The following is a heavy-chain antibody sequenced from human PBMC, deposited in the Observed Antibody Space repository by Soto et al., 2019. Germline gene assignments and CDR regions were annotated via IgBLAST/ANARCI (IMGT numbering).Heavy chain of an antibody. J-gene: IGHJ5*01. Sequence: SETLSLTCGVSGLSITSNNYWAWIRQSPGKGLEWIGSRSQSGSTYYNPSLNGRVSISVNTSKNQFSLRLTSLTAADTAIYYCARDLNIMWFFSWGQGTLVTVSS. CDR1: GLSITSNNY. CDR2: RSQSGST. V-gene: IGHV4-38-2*02. CDR3: ARDLNIMWFFS.